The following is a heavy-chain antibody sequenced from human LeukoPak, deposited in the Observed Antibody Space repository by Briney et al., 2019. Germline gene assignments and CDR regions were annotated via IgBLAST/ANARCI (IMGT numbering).Heavy chain of an antibody. CDR2: ISGSGSGGST. Sequence: PGGSLRLSCAASGFTFSSSAMSWVRQAPGKGLEWVSNISGSGSGGSTYYADSVKGRFTISRDNSENTLYLQMNSLRAADTAVYYCARDKGTSYLSSFDYWGQGTLVTVSS. D-gene: IGHD6-6*01. J-gene: IGHJ4*02. V-gene: IGHV3-23*01. CDR3: ARDKGTSYLSSFDY. CDR1: GFTFSSSA.